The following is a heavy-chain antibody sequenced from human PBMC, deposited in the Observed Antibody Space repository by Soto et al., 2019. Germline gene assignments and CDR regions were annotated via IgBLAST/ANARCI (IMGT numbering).Heavy chain of an antibody. V-gene: IGHV3-48*03. CDR2: ISSGGSTI. Sequence: LRLSCAASGFTFRSYEMNWVRQAPGRGLEWIAYISSGGSTIYYADSVRGRFTISRDNAESSLYLQMDSLRGEDTAFYYCARVNWNDETYFDSWGQGTLVTVSS. CDR3: ARVNWNDETYFDS. CDR1: GFTFRSYE. D-gene: IGHD1-1*01. J-gene: IGHJ4*02.